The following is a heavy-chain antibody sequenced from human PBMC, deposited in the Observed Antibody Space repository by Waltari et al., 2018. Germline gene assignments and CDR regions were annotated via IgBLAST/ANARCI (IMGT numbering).Heavy chain of an antibody. CDR1: GYKFSDHG. Sequence: QVHLGQSGDEVKKPGASVKVSCKASGYKFSDHGITWVRQAPGQGLEWLGWISPYNGNTNYAQNLRDRFTMTTDISTSTAYMELTSLRFDDTAVYYCARGDRIYYYYMDVWGNGTTIIIS. CDR3: ARGDRIYYYYMDV. V-gene: IGHV1-18*01. J-gene: IGHJ6*03. CDR2: ISPYNGNT.